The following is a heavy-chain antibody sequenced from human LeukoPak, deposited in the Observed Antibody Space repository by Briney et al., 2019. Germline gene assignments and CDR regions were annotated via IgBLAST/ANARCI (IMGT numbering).Heavy chain of an antibody. CDR2: INPSGGST. CDR1: GYTFTSYY. J-gene: IGHJ4*02. D-gene: IGHD2-2*01. CDR3: AREDIVVVPAATLGPRCSGGSCYSRGLDY. Sequence: GASVKVSCKASGYTFTSYYMHWVRQAPGQGLEWMGIINPSGGSTSYAQKFQGRVTMTRDTSTSTVYMELSSLRSEDTAVYYCAREDIVVVPAATLGPRCSGGSCYSRGLDYWGQGTLVTVSS. V-gene: IGHV1-46*01.